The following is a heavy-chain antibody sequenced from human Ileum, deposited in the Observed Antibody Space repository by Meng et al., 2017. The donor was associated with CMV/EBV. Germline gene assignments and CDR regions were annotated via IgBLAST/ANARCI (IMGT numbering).Heavy chain of an antibody. J-gene: IGHJ3*02. V-gene: IGHV4-39*07. CDR3: ARDRRGAAFDI. CDR1: GGPISSIGYY. Sequence: GSLRLSCTVPGGPISSIGYYWGWVRQPPGKGLEWIGSIYYIGSTYYNPSLKSRVTISVDTSKNQFSLKVSSVTAADTAVYYCARDRRGAAFDIWGQGTMVTVSS. D-gene: IGHD1-26*01. CDR2: IYYIGST.